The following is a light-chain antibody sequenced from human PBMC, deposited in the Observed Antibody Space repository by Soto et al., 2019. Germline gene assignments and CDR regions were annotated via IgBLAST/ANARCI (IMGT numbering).Light chain of an antibody. CDR1: QRIRTY. CDR3: QQSDSIPYS. J-gene: IGKJ2*01. V-gene: IGKV1-39*01. Sequence: DIQMTQSPSSLSASVGDRVTISCRASQRIRTYVNWYQHKSGKAPKLLISTASSLQSGVSERFSGSGSGTDFTLTISSLQPEDFSTYYCQQSDSIPYSLGQGTKLDLK. CDR2: TAS.